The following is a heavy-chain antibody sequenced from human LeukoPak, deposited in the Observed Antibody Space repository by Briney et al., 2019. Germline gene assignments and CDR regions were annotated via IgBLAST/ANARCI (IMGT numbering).Heavy chain of an antibody. V-gene: IGHV3-30-3*01. CDR2: ISYDGSNK. D-gene: IGHD3-9*01. Sequence: GRSLRLSCAASGFTFSSYAMHWVRQAPGKGLERVAVISYDGSNKYYADSVKGRFTNSRDNSKNTLYLQMNSLRAEDTAVYYCARDQGLTGCFGYWGQGTLVTVSS. CDR3: ARDQGLTGCFGY. J-gene: IGHJ4*02. CDR1: GFTFSSYA.